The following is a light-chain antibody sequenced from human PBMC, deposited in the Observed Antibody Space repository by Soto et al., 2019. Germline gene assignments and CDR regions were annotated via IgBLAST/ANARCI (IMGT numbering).Light chain of an antibody. Sequence: EIVLTQSPGTLSLSPGERATLSCRASQSVSDHLAWYQQKPGQAPRLLIYSASTRATGIPARFSGSGSGTEFTLTISSLQSEDFAVYYCQQYNKWPKMFGQGTKVDIK. J-gene: IGKJ1*01. V-gene: IGKV3-15*01. CDR3: QQYNKWPKM. CDR2: SAS. CDR1: QSVSDH.